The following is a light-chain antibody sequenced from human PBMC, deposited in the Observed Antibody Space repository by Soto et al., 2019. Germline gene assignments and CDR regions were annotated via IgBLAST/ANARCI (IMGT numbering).Light chain of an antibody. V-gene: IGLV2-14*01. CDR2: DVS. CDR3: SSYTSSGTYVV. J-gene: IGLJ2*01. CDR1: SRDVGGYNY. Sequence: QSALTQPASVSGSPGQSITISCTGTSRDVGGYNYVSWYHQHPGKVPKLMIYDVSNRPSGISDRFSGSKSGNTASLTISGLQAEDEADYYCSSYTSSGTYVVFGGGTKVTVL.